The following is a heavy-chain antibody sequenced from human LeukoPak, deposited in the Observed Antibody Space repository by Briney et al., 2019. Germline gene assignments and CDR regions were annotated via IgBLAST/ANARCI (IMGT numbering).Heavy chain of an antibody. CDR2: ISGSGENT. CDR1: GFTFSSYA. Sequence: PGGSLRLSCAASGFTFSSYAMSWVRQAPGKGLEWVSAISGSGENTNYAASVKGRFTMSRDNSRNMLYLQMNSLRDEDTAKYYCAKTVSGSYSYQGGDYWGQGTLVTVSS. D-gene: IGHD3-16*02. CDR3: AKTVSGSYSYQGGDY. V-gene: IGHV3-23*01. J-gene: IGHJ4*02.